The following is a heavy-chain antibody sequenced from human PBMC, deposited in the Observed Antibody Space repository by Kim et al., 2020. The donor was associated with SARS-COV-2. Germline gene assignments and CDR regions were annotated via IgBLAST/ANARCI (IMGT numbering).Heavy chain of an antibody. V-gene: IGHV3-33*01. J-gene: IGHJ4*02. Sequence: GGSLRLSCAASGFTFSSYGMHWVRQAPGKGLEWVAVIWYDGSNKYYADSVKGRFTISRDNSKNTLHLQMNSLRAEDTAVYYCARAPMVRGVSHFDYWGQGTLVTVSS. CDR2: IWYDGSNK. CDR3: ARAPMVRGVSHFDY. D-gene: IGHD3-10*01. CDR1: GFTFSSYG.